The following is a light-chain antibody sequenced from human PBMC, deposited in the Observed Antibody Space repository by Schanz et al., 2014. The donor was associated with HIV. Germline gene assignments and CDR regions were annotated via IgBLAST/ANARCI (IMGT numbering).Light chain of an antibody. CDR1: SSNIGDNF. CDR2: DNH. V-gene: IGLV1-51*01. Sequence: QSVLTQPPSVSAAPGQWVTISCSGSSSNIGDNFVSWYQQLPGTAPKLLIYDNHKRPSGIPDRFSGSKTGTSATLVIIGLQTGDEADYYCGTWDSTLSAVVFGGGTKLTVL. J-gene: IGLJ2*01. CDR3: GTWDSTLSAVV.